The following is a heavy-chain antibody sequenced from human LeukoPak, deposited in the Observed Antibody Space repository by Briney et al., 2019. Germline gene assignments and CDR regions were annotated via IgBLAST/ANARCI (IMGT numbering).Heavy chain of an antibody. V-gene: IGHV3-9*01. J-gene: IGHJ4*02. CDR2: ISWNSGSI. CDR1: GFTFDDYA. Sequence: GGSLRLSCAASGFTFDDYAMHWVRQAPGKGLEWVSGISWNSGSIGYADSVKGRFTISRDNAKNSLYLQMNSLRAEDTALYYCAKDIAYYYGSGTKGVFDYWGQGTLVTVSS. CDR3: AKDIAYYYGSGTKGVFDY. D-gene: IGHD3-10*01.